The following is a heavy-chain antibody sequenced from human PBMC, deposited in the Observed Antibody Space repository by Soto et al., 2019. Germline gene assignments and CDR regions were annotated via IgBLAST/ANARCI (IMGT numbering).Heavy chain of an antibody. Sequence: SETLSVTCTVSGGSISSGGYYWRWIRQHPGKGLEWIGYIYYSGSTYYNPSLKSRVTISVDTSKNQFSLKLSSVTVADTAVYYCSRDQFNPYDSSLYYYYYGMDVWGQGTTVPVSS. CDR2: IYYSGST. V-gene: IGHV4-31*03. J-gene: IGHJ6*02. D-gene: IGHD3-22*01. CDR1: GGSISSGGYY. CDR3: SRDQFNPYDSSLYYYYYGMDV.